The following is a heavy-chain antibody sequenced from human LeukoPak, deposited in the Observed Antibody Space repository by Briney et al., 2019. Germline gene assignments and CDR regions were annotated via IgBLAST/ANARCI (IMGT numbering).Heavy chain of an antibody. CDR1: GASISSYY. V-gene: IGHV4-4*07. J-gene: IGHJ4*02. D-gene: IGHD6-19*01. CDR3: ARTGIEVAGTVYFDY. Sequence: SETLSLTCTVSGASISSYYWSWIRQPAGGGLEWIGRIYVSGNTNYNPSLKSRVTMSVDTSKNQFFLKLSSVTAADTAVYYCARTGIEVAGTVYFDYWGQGTLVIVSS. CDR2: IYVSGNT.